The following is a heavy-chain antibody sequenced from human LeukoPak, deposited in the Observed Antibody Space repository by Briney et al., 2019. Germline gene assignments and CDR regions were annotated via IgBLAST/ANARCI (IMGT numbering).Heavy chain of an antibody. V-gene: IGHV1-69*13. Sequence: SVKVFCKASGGPFSSYAISWVSQDPGQGLEWMGGIIPIFGTAKYAQKFQGRVTITADESTSTAYMELSSLRSEDTAVYYCARGGGRYCSSTSCYYYGMDVWGKGTTVTVSS. J-gene: IGHJ6*04. D-gene: IGHD2-2*01. CDR2: IIPIFGTA. CDR3: ARGGGRYCSSTSCYYYGMDV. CDR1: GGPFSSYA.